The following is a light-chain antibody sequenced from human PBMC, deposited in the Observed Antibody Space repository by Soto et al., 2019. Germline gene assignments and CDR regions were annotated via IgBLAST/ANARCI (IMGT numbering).Light chain of an antibody. CDR2: GAS. Sequence: VLTQSPGTLSLSPGERATLSCRASQSVSSYLVCYQQKPGLAPRLLIYGASSRASGIPDRFSGSGSGTDFTLAINSLGPEDSAVYYCQQFDSSPYTFGQGTKLEIK. CDR1: QSVSSY. J-gene: IGKJ2*01. V-gene: IGKV3-20*01. CDR3: QQFDSSPYT.